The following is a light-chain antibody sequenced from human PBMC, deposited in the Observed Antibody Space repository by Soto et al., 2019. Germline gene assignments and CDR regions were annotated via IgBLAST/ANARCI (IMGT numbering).Light chain of an antibody. CDR1: QSVSSY. CDR3: QGKT. J-gene: IGKJ2*01. Sequence: EIVLTQSPATLSLSPGERATLSCRASQSVSSYLAWYQQNPGQAPRLLIYDASNRATAIPARFSGSGSGTDFSLTISSLEPEDFAVYYCQGKTFGQGTKLEIK. V-gene: IGKV3-11*01. CDR2: DAS.